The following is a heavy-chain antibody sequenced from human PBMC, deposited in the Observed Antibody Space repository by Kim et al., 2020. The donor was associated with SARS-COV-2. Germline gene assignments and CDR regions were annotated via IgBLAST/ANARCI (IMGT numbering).Heavy chain of an antibody. CDR2: IKQHGSEK. J-gene: IGHJ4*02. Sequence: GGSLRLSCAASGFIFNSYWMSWVRQAPGKGLEWVASIKQHGSEKYYVDSVKGRFTISRDNAKNSLYLQMNSLRGEDTAVYYCAREWRYWGQGTLVTVSS. D-gene: IGHD3-3*01. CDR3: AREWRY. CDR1: GFIFNSYW. V-gene: IGHV3-7*03.